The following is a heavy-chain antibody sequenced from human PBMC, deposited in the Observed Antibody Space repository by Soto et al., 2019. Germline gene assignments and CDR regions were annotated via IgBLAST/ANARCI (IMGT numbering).Heavy chain of an antibody. V-gene: IGHV4-34*01. CDR2: ITHGGST. CDR1: SGSFSGYY. Sequence: QAQLQQWGAGLLKPSETLSLTCAVYSGSFSGYYYSWIRQPPGKGLEWMGVITHGGSTTYSPSLKRRVTMSVDTSKNQFSLKMHTVSAADTAVYYCARGRLFLTPSGLAITYFDYWGQGSLVSVST. J-gene: IGHJ4*02. D-gene: IGHD3-9*01. CDR3: ARGRLFLTPSGLAITYFDY.